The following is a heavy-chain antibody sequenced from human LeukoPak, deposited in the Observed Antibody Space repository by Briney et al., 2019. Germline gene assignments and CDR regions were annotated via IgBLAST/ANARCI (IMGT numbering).Heavy chain of an antibody. V-gene: IGHV3-66*01. CDR3: ARDSPRYYADAFDI. CDR1: GFTFSSYS. J-gene: IGHJ3*02. D-gene: IGHD3-10*01. Sequence: GGSLRLSCAASGFTFSSYSMNWVRQAPGKGLEWVSVIYSGGSTYYADSVKGRFTISRDNSKNTLYLQMNSLRAEDTAVYYCARDSPRYYADAFDIWGQGTMVTVSS. CDR2: IYSGGST.